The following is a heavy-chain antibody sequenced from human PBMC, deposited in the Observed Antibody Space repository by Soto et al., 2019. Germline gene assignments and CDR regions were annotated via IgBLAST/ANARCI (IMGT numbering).Heavy chain of an antibody. CDR3: AKARGYDSSGYSLDY. V-gene: IGHV3-30*18. J-gene: IGHJ4*02. Sequence: QVQLVESGGGVVQPGRSLRLSCAASGFTFSSYGMHWVRQAPGKGLEWVAVISYDGSNKYYADSVKGRFTISRDNSKNTLYRQMNSLRAEDTAVYYCAKARGYDSSGYSLDYWGQGTLVTVSS. CDR2: ISYDGSNK. D-gene: IGHD3-22*01. CDR1: GFTFSSYG.